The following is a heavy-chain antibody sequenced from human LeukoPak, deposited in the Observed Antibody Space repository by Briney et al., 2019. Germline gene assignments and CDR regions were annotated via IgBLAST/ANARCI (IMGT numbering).Heavy chain of an antibody. D-gene: IGHD6-19*01. CDR3: ARGGWHWFDP. J-gene: IGHJ5*02. CDR1: GGSFSGYY. V-gene: IGHV4-59*10. Sequence: SETLSLTCAVYGGSFSGYYWSWIRQPPGKGLEWIGRIYTSGSTNYNPSLKSRVTMSVDTSKNQFSLKLSSVTAADTAVYYCARGGWHWFDPWGQGTLVTVSS. CDR2: IYTSGST.